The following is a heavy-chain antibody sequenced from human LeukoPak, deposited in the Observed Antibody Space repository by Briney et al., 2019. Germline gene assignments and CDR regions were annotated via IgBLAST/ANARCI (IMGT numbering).Heavy chain of an antibody. J-gene: IGHJ4*02. D-gene: IGHD4-17*01. CDR1: GYSISSDSY. CDR2: LYHRGST. V-gene: IGHV4-38-2*02. Sequence: SGTLSLTCTVSGYSISSDSYWGWIRQPPGKGLEWIGSLYHRGSTYYNPSLKGRVTISVDTSKNQFSLKLSSMTAAETDVYYCASMKNYGYYTPLFDYWGQGTLVTVSS. CDR3: ASMKNYGYYTPLFDY.